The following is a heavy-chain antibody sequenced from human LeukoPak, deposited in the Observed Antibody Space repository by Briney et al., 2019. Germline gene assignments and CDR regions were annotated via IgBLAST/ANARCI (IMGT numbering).Heavy chain of an antibody. CDR1: GFTFSSYA. J-gene: IGHJ6*02. CDR2: ISYDGSNK. V-gene: IGHV3-30-3*01. CDR3: ANPRTPYCSGGSCYSATDYYYYGMDV. Sequence: SGGSLRLSCAASGFTFSSYAMHWVRQAPGKGLEWVAVISYDGSNKYYADSVKGRFTISRDNSKNTLYLQMNSLRAEDTAVYYCANPRTPYCSGGSCYSATDYYYYGMDVWGQGTTVTVSS. D-gene: IGHD2-15*01.